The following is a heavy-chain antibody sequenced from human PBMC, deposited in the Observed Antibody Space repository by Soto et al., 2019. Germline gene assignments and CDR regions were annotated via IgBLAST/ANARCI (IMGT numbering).Heavy chain of an antibody. D-gene: IGHD3-10*02. J-gene: IGHJ4*02. CDR3: AKDVGFQQHLFVFDL. CDR2: IISMFRSS. CDR1: GGTFTDYA. V-gene: IGHV1-69*01. Sequence: QVQLVKSGAEAKKPGSSVKVSCKASGGTFTDYAFSWVRQAPGQGLEWMGGIISMFRSSNFAQKFQDRLTIFADASAGTAYMELSSLRSDDTAIYYCAKDVGFQQHLFVFDLWGQGTLVTVSS.